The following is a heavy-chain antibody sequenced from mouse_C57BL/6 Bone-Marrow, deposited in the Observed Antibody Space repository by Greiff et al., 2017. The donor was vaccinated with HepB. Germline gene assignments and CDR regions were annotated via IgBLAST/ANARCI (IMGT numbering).Heavy chain of an antibody. CDR3: ASLIWYFDV. V-gene: IGHV1-54*01. J-gene: IGHJ1*03. Sequence: VQLVESGAELVRPGTSVKVSCKASGYAFTNYLIEWVKQRPGQGLEWIGVINPGSGGTNYNEKFKGKATLTADKSSSTAYMQLSSLTSEDSAVYFCASLIWYFDVWGTGTTVTVSS. CDR2: INPGSGGT. CDR1: GYAFTNYL.